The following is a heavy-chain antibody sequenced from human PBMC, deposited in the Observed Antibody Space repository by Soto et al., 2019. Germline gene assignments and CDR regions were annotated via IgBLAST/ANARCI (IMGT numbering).Heavy chain of an antibody. CDR3: ARHLIGYCSTTTCFGPIDY. CDR1: GGSISSGGYY. CDR2: IYDSGST. J-gene: IGHJ4*02. Sequence: NPSETLSLTCTVSGGSISSGGYYWSWIRQHPGKGLEWIGYIYDSGSTIYNPALKSRVTISVDTSKNQFSLKLSSVTAADTAVYYCARHLIGYCSTTTCFGPIDYRGQGALVTVSS. D-gene: IGHD2-2*01. V-gene: IGHV4-61*08.